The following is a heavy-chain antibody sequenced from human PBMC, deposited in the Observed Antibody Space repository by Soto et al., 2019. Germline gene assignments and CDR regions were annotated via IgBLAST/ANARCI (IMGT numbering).Heavy chain of an antibody. CDR2: IDGRSTYT. CDR3: ARDLGYYASDGYFDY. J-gene: IGHJ4*02. CDR1: GFTFSNYG. V-gene: IGHV3-21*04. Sequence: GGSLRLSCAVSGFTFSNYGMNWVRQAPGKGLEWVSSIDGRSTYTYYADSVKGRFTISRDNSKNTLYLQMNSLRAEDTAVYYCARDLGYYASDGYFDYWGQGTLVTVSS. D-gene: IGHD3-22*01.